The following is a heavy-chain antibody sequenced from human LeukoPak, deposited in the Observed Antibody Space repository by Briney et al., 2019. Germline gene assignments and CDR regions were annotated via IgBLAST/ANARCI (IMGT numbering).Heavy chain of an antibody. CDR1: GFTFSSYW. J-gene: IGHJ4*02. CDR2: IKQDGSEK. Sequence: GGSLRLSCAASGFTFSSYWMSWVRQAPGKGLEWVANIKQDGSEKYYVDSVKGRFTISRDNAKNTLYLQMNSLRAEDTAVYYCAKYSGSLYYFDYWGQGTLVTVSS. D-gene: IGHD1-26*01. V-gene: IGHV3-7*03. CDR3: AKYSGSLYYFDY.